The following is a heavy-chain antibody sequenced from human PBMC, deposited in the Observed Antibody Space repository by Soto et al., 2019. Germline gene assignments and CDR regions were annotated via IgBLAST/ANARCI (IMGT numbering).Heavy chain of an antibody. CDR2: ISYDGSNK. V-gene: IGHV3-30*18. CDR1: GFTFSSYG. D-gene: IGHD3-22*01. CDR3: AKGDYYDSSGYHVGHDY. J-gene: IGHJ4*02. Sequence: QVQLVESGGGVVQPGRSLRLSCAASGFTFSSYGMHWVRQAPGKGLAWVAVISYDGSNKYYADSVKGRFTISRDNSKNTLYLQMNSLRAEDTAVYYCAKGDYYDSSGYHVGHDYWGQGTLVTVSS.